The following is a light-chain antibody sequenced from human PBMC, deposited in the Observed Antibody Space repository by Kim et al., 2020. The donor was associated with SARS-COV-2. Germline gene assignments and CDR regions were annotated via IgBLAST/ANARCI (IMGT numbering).Light chain of an antibody. Sequence: EVVVTQSPATLSVSPGERATLSCRASQSVSSNLVWYQHKPGQAPRLLIYGVSTRATGIPARFSGSGSGTEFTLTISSLQSEDFAVYYCLQYNVWPHTFGQGTKLEI. CDR1: QSVSSN. J-gene: IGKJ2*01. CDR2: GVS. CDR3: LQYNVWPHT. V-gene: IGKV3-15*01.